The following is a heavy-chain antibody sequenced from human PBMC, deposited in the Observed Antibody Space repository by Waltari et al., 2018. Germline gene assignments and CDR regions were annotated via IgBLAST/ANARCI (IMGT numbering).Heavy chain of an antibody. V-gene: IGHV3-23*04. CDR2: ISGAGITT. J-gene: IGHJ5*02. Sequence: VQLVDSGGDMVQPGGSLRLSCAAAGFTFTSYALHWLRRAPGKGLEWVSGISGAGITTYYADSVRGRFTISRDNAKNTVYLQMDSLRVEDTAVYYCAKDVALLVVPAAHDWFDPWGQGTLVTVSS. CDR1: GFTFTSYA. D-gene: IGHD2-2*01. CDR3: AKDVALLVVPAAHDWFDP.